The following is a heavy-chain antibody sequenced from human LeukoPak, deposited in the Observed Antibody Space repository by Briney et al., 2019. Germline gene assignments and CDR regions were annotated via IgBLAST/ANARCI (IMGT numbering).Heavy chain of an antibody. CDR1: GFTFSTYV. J-gene: IGHJ4*02. V-gene: IGHV3-23*01. CDR3: AKGNWRYFDY. CDR2: ISGSGGST. Sequence: AGSLRRSCSASGFTFSTYVMSWVRQAPGKGLEWVSAISGSGGSTYYADSVKGRFTISRDNSKNTLYLQMNSLGADDTAVYYCAKGNWRYFDYWGQGTLVTVSS. D-gene: IGHD1-1*01.